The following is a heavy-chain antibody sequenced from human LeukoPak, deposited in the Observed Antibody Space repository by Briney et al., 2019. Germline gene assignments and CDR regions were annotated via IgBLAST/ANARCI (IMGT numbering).Heavy chain of an antibody. CDR3: ARELLWFGELRFDY. D-gene: IGHD3-10*01. J-gene: IGHJ4*02. Sequence: SVTVSFKASGGTFDSYAVSWVRQAPGQGLEWMGRIIPILGIANYAQKFQGRVTITADKSTSTAYMELSSLRSEDTAVYYCARELLWFGELRFDYWGQGTLVTVSS. CDR2: IIPILGIA. CDR1: GGTFDSYA. V-gene: IGHV1-69*04.